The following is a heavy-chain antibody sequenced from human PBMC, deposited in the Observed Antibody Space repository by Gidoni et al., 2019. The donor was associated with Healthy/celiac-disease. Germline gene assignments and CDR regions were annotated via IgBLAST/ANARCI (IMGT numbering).Heavy chain of an antibody. J-gene: IGHJ2*01. D-gene: IGHD3-3*01. CDR2: ISGSGGST. Sequence: EVQLLESGGGLVQPGGSLRLSCAASGFTFSSYAMSWVRQAPGKGLEWVSVISGSGGSTYYADSVKGRFTISRDNSKNTLYLQMNSLRAEDTAVYYCAKDGGSGYYYWYFDLWGRGTLVTVSS. CDR3: AKDGGSGYYYWYFDL. CDR1: GFTFSSYA. V-gene: IGHV3-23*01.